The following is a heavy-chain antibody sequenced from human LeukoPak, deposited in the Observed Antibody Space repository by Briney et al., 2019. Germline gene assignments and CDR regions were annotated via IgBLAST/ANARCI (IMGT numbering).Heavy chain of an antibody. Sequence: ASVKVSCKASGGTFSSYAISWVRQAPGQGLEWMGRIIPIFGTANYAQKFQGRVTITTDESTSTAYMELSSPRSEDTAVYYCARDDITIFGVVTPPGFDYWGQGTLVTVSS. CDR2: IIPIFGTA. V-gene: IGHV1-69*05. CDR1: GGTFSSYA. J-gene: IGHJ4*02. CDR3: ARDDITIFGVVTPPGFDY. D-gene: IGHD3-3*01.